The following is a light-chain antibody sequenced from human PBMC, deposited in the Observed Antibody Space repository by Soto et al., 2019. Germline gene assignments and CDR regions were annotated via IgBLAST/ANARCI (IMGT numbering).Light chain of an antibody. CDR1: QSISNH. J-gene: IGKJ1*01. V-gene: IGKV1-39*01. CDR2: AAS. Sequence: DIQMTQSPSSLSASVEDRVIITCRASQSISNHLNWYQQKPGKAPKLLIFAASSLQSVVPSRFSGSRSVPDFTLTVSSLQPEDFATYCCQQSYSSPPTFGQGTKVEIK. CDR3: QQSYSSPPT.